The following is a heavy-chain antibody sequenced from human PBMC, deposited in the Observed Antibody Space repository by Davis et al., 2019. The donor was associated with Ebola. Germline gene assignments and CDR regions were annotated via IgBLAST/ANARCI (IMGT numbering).Heavy chain of an antibody. CDR1: GGSISSSSYY. Sequence: MPSETLSLTCTVSGGSISSSSYYWGWIRQPPGKGLEWIGSIYYSGSTYYNPSLKSRVTISVDTSKNQCSLKLSSVTAADTAVYYCAKVLYPGYQLLTVLGMDVWGKGTTVTVSS. CDR3: AKVLYPGYQLLTVLGMDV. J-gene: IGHJ6*04. V-gene: IGHV4-39*01. D-gene: IGHD2-2*01. CDR2: IYYSGST.